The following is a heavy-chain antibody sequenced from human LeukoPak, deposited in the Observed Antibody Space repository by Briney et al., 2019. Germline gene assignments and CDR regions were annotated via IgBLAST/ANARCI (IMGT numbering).Heavy chain of an antibody. CDR1: GFTFSSYS. CDR2: ISSSSSYI. D-gene: IGHD3-10*01. Sequence: GGSLRLSCVASGFTFSSYSMNWVRQAPGKGLEWVSSISSSSSYIYYADSVKGRFTISRDNAKNSLYLQMNSLRAEDTAVYYCARGILGGHYFDYWGQGTLVTVSS. CDR3: ARGILGGHYFDY. V-gene: IGHV3-21*01. J-gene: IGHJ4*02.